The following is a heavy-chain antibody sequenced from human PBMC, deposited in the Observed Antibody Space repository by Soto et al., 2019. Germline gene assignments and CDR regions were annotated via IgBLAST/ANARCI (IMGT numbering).Heavy chain of an antibody. V-gene: IGHV4-59*08. CDR2: IYYSGST. CDR1: GGSISSYY. Sequence: SETLSLTCTVYGGSISSYYWSWIRQPPGKGLEWIGYIYYSGSTNYNPSLKSRVTISVDTSKNQFSLKLSSVTAADTAVYYCERHISAFDIWGQGTMVTVSS. CDR3: ERHISAFDI. J-gene: IGHJ3*02.